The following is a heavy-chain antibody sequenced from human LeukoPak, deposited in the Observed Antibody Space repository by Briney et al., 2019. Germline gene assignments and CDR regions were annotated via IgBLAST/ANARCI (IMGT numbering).Heavy chain of an antibody. CDR3: AKSYFDYSTYYSYYFNL. CDR1: GGSISGGY. D-gene: IGHD4-11*01. V-gene: IGHV4-4*09. J-gene: IGHJ4*02. Sequence: TSETLSLTCTVSGGSISGGYWSWIRQPPGRGLEWIGYVYTSGSTNYNPSLKSRVTISVDTSKSQFALKLRSVTAADTAVYYCAKSYFDYSTYYSYYFNLWGQGALVTVSS. CDR2: VYTSGST.